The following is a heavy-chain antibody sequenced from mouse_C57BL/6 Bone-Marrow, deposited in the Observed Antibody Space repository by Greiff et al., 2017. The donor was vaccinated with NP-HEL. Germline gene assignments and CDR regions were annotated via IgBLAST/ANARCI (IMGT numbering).Heavy chain of an antibody. V-gene: IGHV5-17*01. J-gene: IGHJ3*01. D-gene: IGHD1-1*01. Sequence: VQLKEPGGGLVKPGGSLKLSCAASGFTFSDYGMHWVRQAPEKGLEWVAYISSGRSTIYYADTVKGRFTISRDNAKNTLFLQMTSLRSEDTAMYYCARDYGSPFAYWGQGTLVTVSA. CDR3: ARDYGSPFAY. CDR1: GFTFSDYG. CDR2: ISSGRSTI.